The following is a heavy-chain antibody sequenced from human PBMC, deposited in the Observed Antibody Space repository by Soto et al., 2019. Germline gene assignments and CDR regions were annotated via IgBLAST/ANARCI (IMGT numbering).Heavy chain of an antibody. V-gene: IGHV1-18*01. D-gene: IGHD3-22*01. CDR2: ISAYNGNT. CDR3: AGSSRGLYGSSCWSLDH. CDR1: GYTFTSYG. Sequence: QVQLVQSGAEVKKPGASVKVSCKASGYTFTSYGISWVRQAPGQGLEWMGWISAYNGNTNYAQKLQGRVTMTTDTSTGTGYMGLRRLRSDDTAVYYCAGSSRGLYGSSCWSLDHWGQGTLVPVSS. J-gene: IGHJ4*02.